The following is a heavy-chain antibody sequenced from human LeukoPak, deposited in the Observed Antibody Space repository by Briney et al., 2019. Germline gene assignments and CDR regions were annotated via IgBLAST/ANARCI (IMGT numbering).Heavy chain of an antibody. CDR1: GFTFSSYC. J-gene: IGHJ4*02. Sequence: GGSLRLSCAASGFTFSSYCMNWVRQAPGKGLEWVASINPDGIKRYSADSVKGRFTISRDNARNSLYLQMDSLRVEDTAFYYCARDLAFSRLDYWGQGVLVTVSS. V-gene: IGHV3-7*01. D-gene: IGHD2/OR15-2a*01. CDR3: ARDLAFSRLDY. CDR2: INPDGIKR.